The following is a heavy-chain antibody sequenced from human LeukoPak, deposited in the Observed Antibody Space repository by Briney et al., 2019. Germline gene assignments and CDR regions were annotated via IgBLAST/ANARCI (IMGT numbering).Heavy chain of an antibody. CDR3: ARHRGYCSSTSCYPYYFDW. V-gene: IGHV3-66*04. J-gene: IGHJ4*02. Sequence: PGGSLRLSCAASGFTVSSTYMSWVRQAPGKGLEWVSVIYSGGSTYYADSVRGRFTISRDNSKNRLYLQMNSLRAEDTAVYYCARHRGYCSSTSCYPYYFDWWGQGTLVTVSS. D-gene: IGHD2-2*01. CDR2: IYSGGST. CDR1: GFTVSSTY.